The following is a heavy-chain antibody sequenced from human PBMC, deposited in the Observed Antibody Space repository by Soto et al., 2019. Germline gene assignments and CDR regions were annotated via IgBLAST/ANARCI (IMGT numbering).Heavy chain of an antibody. J-gene: IGHJ3*02. CDR1: GYSFTSYW. Sequence: PGESLKISCKGSGYSFTSYWISWVRQMPGKGLEWMGRIDPSDSYTNYSPSFQGHVTISADKSISTAYLQWSSLKASDTAMYYCARPRLDSSGYYPSNAFDIWGQGTMVTVSS. D-gene: IGHD3-22*01. CDR2: IDPSDSYT. V-gene: IGHV5-10-1*01. CDR3: ARPRLDSSGYYPSNAFDI.